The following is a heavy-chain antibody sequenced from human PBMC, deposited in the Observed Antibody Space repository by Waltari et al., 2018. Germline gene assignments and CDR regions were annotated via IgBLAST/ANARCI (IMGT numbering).Heavy chain of an antibody. CDR2: VGPSRGTA. CDR1: GYTFMNYG. V-gene: IGHV1-18*01. D-gene: IGHD1-1*01. Sequence: QVELVQSGPEVKRPGASVTVSCQASGYTFMNYGIAWVRQAPGQGLEWMGWVGPSRGTAASAPAFQDRLTMTMDRSTSTAYMELASLRSDDTAVYFCARDATLSARGWFDPWGQGTLVTVSS. CDR3: ARDATLSARGWFDP. J-gene: IGHJ5*02.